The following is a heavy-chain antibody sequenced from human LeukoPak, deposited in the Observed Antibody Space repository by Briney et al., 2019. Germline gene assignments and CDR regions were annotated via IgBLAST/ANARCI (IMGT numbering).Heavy chain of an antibody. J-gene: IGHJ4*02. V-gene: IGHV3-48*04. D-gene: IGHD3-16*02. CDR1: GFTFSSYS. CDR3: ARDPYVWGSYQTDY. CDR2: ISSSGSSI. Sequence: PGGSLRLSCAASGFTFSSYSMNWVRQAPGKGLEWVSYISSSGSSIYYADSVKGRFTISRDNAKNSLYLQMNSLRAEDTAVYYCARDPYVWGSYQTDYWGQGTLVTVSS.